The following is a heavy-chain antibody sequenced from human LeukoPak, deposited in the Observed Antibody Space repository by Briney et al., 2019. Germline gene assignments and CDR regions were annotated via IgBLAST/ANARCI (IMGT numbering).Heavy chain of an antibody. CDR2: VYSDGRT. V-gene: IGHV3-53*01. Sequence: PGGSLRLSRAASGFSVSSNYMSWVGQPPGKGLEWVSVVYSDGRTYYADSVKGRFTISRDNSKNTLYLQMNSLRPEDTAVYFCARDFLRSSGSYWGRGTLVTVSS. J-gene: IGHJ4*02. D-gene: IGHD3-22*01. CDR1: GFSVSSNY. CDR3: ARDFLRSSGSY.